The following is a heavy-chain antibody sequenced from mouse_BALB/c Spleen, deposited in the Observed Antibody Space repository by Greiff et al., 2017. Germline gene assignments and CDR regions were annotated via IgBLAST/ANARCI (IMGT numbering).Heavy chain of an antibody. D-gene: IGHD1-1*01. V-gene: IGHV5-6*02. Sequence: EVKLVESGGDLVKPGGSLKLSCAASGFTFSSYGMSWVRQTPDKRLEWVATISSGGSYTYYPDSVKGRFTISRDNAKNTLYLQMSSLKSEDTAMYYCARRFNYYGTSLLYYYAMDYWGQGTSVTVSS. CDR2: ISSGGSYT. CDR3: ARRFNYYGTSLLYYYAMDY. J-gene: IGHJ4*01. CDR1: GFTFSSYG.